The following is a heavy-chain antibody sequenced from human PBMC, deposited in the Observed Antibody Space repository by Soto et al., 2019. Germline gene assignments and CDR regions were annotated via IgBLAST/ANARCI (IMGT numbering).Heavy chain of an antibody. CDR3: ARDTYQVGTITGYYYYYYGMDV. CDR2: ISSSSSYT. V-gene: IGHV3-11*06. CDR1: GFTFSDYY. J-gene: IGHJ6*02. D-gene: IGHD5-12*01. Sequence: GGSLRLFCAASGFTFSDYYMSWIRQAPGKGLEWVSYISSSSSYTNYADTVKGRFTSSRDNAKNSLYLQMNSLRAEDTVVYYCARDTYQVGTITGYYYYYYGMDVWGQGSKVTVSS.